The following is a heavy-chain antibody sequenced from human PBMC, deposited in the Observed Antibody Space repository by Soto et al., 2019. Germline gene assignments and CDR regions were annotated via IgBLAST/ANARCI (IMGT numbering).Heavy chain of an antibody. D-gene: IGHD3-16*01. Sequence: PSETLSLTCTVSAASFSKYYWTWIRQPPGKGLEWIGYIYFNGNTKYNPSLEGRLTISIDTSKKEFPLKLTSVTAADAAVYYCASVTFGGIVLAHWGQGTLVTVSS. J-gene: IGHJ4*02. CDR3: ASVTFGGIVLAH. CDR1: AASFSKYY. CDR2: IYFNGNT. V-gene: IGHV4-59*01.